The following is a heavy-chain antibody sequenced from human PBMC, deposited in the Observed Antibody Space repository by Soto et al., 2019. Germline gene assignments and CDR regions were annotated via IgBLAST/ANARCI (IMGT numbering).Heavy chain of an antibody. J-gene: IGHJ6*02. V-gene: IGHV1-69*13. D-gene: IGHD4-17*01. CDR3: AHGGGQERYGDYVVYYYGMDV. CDR2: IIPIFGTA. Sequence: ASVKVSCKASGGTFSSYAISWVRQAPGQGLEWMGGIIPIFGTANYAQKFQGRVTITADESTSTAYMELSSLRSEDTAVYYCAHGGGQERYGDYVVYYYGMDVWGQGTTVTVSS. CDR1: GGTFSSYA.